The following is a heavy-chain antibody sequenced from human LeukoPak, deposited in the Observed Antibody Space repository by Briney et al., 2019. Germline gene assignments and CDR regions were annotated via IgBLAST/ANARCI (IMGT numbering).Heavy chain of an antibody. D-gene: IGHD5-18*01. V-gene: IGHV4-59*01. CDR2: IYYSGST. Sequence: SETLSLTCTVSGGSICSYYWSWIRQPPGKGLEWIGYIYYSGSTNYNPSLKSRVTISVDTSKNQFSLKLSSVTAADTAVYYCARTYSYGYNWFDPWGQGTLVTVSS. J-gene: IGHJ5*02. CDR3: ARTYSYGYNWFDP. CDR1: GGSICSYY.